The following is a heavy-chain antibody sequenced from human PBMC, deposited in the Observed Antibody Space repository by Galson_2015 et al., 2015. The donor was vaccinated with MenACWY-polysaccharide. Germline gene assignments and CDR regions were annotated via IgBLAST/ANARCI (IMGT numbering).Heavy chain of an antibody. V-gene: IGHV3-9*01. CDR3: AKDRYCTSTSCYRCFDY. Sequence: SLRLSCAASGFTFDDYAMHWVRQAPGKGLEWVSGISWNSGTIGYADSVMGRFTISRDNAKNSLYLQMNSLRADDTALYYCAKDRYCTSTSCYRCFDYRLQGT. CDR1: GFTFDDYA. J-gene: IGHJ4*02. D-gene: IGHD2-2*02. CDR2: ISWNSGTI.